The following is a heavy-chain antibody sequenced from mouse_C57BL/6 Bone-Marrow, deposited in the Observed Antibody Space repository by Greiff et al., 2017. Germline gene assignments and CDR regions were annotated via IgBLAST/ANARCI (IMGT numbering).Heavy chain of an antibody. CDR1: GYTFTDYE. CDR3: TTHYYVSSNWYFDV. V-gene: IGHV1-15*01. Sequence: VQVVESGAELVRPGASVTLSCKASGYTFTDYEMHWVKQTPVHGLEWIGAIDPETGGTAYNQKFKGKAILTADKSSSTAYMELRSLTSEDSAVYYCTTHYYVSSNWYFDVWGTGTTVTVSS. CDR2: IDPETGGT. J-gene: IGHJ1*03. D-gene: IGHD1-1*01.